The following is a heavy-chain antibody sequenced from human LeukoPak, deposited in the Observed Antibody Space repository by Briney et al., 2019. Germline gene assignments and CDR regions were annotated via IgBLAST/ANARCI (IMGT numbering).Heavy chain of an antibody. CDR1: GFTFSSYG. CDR2: ISYDGSNK. Sequence: PGGSLRLSCAASGFTFSSYGMHWVRQAPGKGLEWVAVISYDGSNKYYADSVKARFTISRDNSKNTLYLQMNSLRAEDTAVYYCVKRRLGYYYDSSGYRFDYWGQGTLVTVSS. J-gene: IGHJ4*02. CDR3: VKRRLGYYYDSSGYRFDY. D-gene: IGHD3-22*01. V-gene: IGHV3-30*18.